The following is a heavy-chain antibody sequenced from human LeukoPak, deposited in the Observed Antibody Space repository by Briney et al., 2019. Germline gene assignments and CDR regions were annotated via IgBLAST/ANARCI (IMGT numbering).Heavy chain of an antibody. CDR2: IRSKAYGGTT. CDR3: TRWGSVWGSYRSNWFDP. CDR1: GLTFGDYG. V-gene: IGHV3-49*03. Sequence: GGSLRLSCTDSGLTFGDYGLSWFRQAPGKGLEWVGFIRSKAYGGTTEYAASVKGRFTISRDDSRSIAYLQMNSLKIEDTAVYYCTRWGSVWGSYRSNWFDPWGQGTLVTVSS. J-gene: IGHJ5*02. D-gene: IGHD3-16*02.